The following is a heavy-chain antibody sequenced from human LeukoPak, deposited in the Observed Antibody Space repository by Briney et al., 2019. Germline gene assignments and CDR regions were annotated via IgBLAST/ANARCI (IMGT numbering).Heavy chain of an antibody. D-gene: IGHD3-10*01. CDR1: GFTFSSYS. Sequence: GGSLRLSCAASGFTFSSYSMNWVRQAPGKGLEWVSSISSSSSYIYYADSVKGRFTISRDNAKNPLYLQMNSLRAEDTAVYYCARAGGSGSYYRKIYYYYGMDVWGKGTTVTVSS. J-gene: IGHJ6*04. CDR2: ISSSSSYI. CDR3: ARAGGSGSYYRKIYYYYGMDV. V-gene: IGHV3-21*01.